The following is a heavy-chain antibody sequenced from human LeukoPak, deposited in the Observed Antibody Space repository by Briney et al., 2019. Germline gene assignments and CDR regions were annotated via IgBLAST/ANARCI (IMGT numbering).Heavy chain of an antibody. CDR2: ISSSGSTI. CDR1: GFTFSDYY. J-gene: IGHJ3*02. Sequence: GGSLRLSCAASGFTFSDYYMSWIRQAPGKGLEWVSYISSSGSTIYYADSVKGRFTISRGNAKNSLYLQMNSLRAVDTAVYYCARDQYGSGIDAFDIWGQGTMVTVSS. D-gene: IGHD3-10*01. CDR3: ARDQYGSGIDAFDI. V-gene: IGHV3-11*04.